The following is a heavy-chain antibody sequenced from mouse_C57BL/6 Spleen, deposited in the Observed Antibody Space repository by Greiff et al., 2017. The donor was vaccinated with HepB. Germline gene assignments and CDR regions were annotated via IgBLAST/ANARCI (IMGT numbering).Heavy chain of an antibody. CDR2: ISSGSSTI. J-gene: IGHJ3*01. Sequence: DVMLVESGGGLVKPGGSLKLSCAASGFTFSDYGMHWVRQAPEKGLEWVAYISSGSSTIYYADTVKGRFTISRDNAKNTLFLQMTSLRSEDTAMYYCARNYEYDGGFAYWGQGTLVTVSA. CDR3: ARNYEYDGGFAY. D-gene: IGHD2-4*01. V-gene: IGHV5-17*01. CDR1: GFTFSDYG.